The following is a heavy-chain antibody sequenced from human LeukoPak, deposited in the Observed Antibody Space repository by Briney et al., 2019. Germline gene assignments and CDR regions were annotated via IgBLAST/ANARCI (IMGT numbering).Heavy chain of an antibody. J-gene: IGHJ4*02. CDR1: GFTFSSYG. D-gene: IGHD3-16*01. V-gene: IGHV3-30*02. CDR2: IGDDGSNK. Sequence: PWGTLSLSCAASGFTFSSYGRDWVRQAPGQGLKWVAFIGDDGSNKDYADSVKGRFTISRDNSKDTLYLQLISLRAEDTPLYYCGKDYDGKFDYWGQGTLVTVSS. CDR3: GKDYDGKFDY.